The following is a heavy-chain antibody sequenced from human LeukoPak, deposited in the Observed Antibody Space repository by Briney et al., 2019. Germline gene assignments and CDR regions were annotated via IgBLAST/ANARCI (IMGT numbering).Heavy chain of an antibody. CDR3: ARSQYYYDSSGYYIGQGDY. CDR2: IIPIFGTA. Sequence: ASVKVSCKASGGTFSSYAISWVRQAPGQGLEWMGGIIPIFGTANYAQKFQGRVTITADESTSTAYMELSSLRSEDTAVYYCARSQYYYDSSGYYIGQGDYWGQGTLVTVSS. D-gene: IGHD3-22*01. V-gene: IGHV1-69*13. CDR1: GGTFSSYA. J-gene: IGHJ4*02.